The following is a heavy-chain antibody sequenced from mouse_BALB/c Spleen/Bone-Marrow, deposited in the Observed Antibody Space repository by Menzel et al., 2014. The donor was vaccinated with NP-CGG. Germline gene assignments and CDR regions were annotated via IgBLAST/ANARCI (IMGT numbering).Heavy chain of an antibody. D-gene: IGHD2-2*01. CDR2: IDPANGNT. J-gene: IGHJ3*01. V-gene: IGHV14-3*02. CDR1: GFNIEDTY. Sequence: VQLKESGAELVKPGASVKLSCTASGFNIEDTYVHWVKQRPEQGLEWIGRIDPANGNTKYDPKFQGKATVTSDTSSNTAYLHLNSLTSEDTAVYYCAEGYDSWFAYWGQGTLVIVSA. CDR3: AEGYDSWFAY.